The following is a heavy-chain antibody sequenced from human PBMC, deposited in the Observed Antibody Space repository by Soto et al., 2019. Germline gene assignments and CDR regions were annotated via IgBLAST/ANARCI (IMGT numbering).Heavy chain of an antibody. J-gene: IGHJ4*02. Sequence: GGSLRLSCAASGFTFSGYGMHWVRQAPGKGLEWVAVISYDGSNKYYADSVKGRFTISRDNSKNTLYLQMNSLRAEDTAVYYCAKEENEMAEYYFDYWGQGTLVTVSS. CDR2: ISYDGSNK. CDR1: GFTFSGYG. V-gene: IGHV3-30*18. CDR3: AKEENEMAEYYFDY. D-gene: IGHD6-19*01.